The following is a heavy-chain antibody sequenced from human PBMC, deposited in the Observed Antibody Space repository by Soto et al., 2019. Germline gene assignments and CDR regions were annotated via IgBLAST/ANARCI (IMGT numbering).Heavy chain of an antibody. CDR1: GFTFSSYG. CDR3: ARQLKLQIYYGMDV. J-gene: IGHJ6*02. CDR2: IWYDGSNK. V-gene: IGHV3-33*01. D-gene: IGHD1-1*01. Sequence: GGSLRLSCAASGFTFSSYGMHWVRQAPGKGLEWVAVIWYDGSNKYYADSVKGRFTISRDNSKNTLYLQMNSLRAEDTAVYYCARQLKLQIYYGMDVWGQGTTVTVS.